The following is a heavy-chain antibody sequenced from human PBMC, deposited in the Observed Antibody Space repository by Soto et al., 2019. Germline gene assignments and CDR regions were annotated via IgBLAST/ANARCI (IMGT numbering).Heavy chain of an antibody. CDR3: ARLNYYASYGYRHGPYYFDS. D-gene: IGHD3-10*01. Sequence: SETLSLTCSVYGASISSVGYYWSWIRHHPGKGLEFIGYIYNTGGTTCKPSLRSRRTISLDTSKKHFALRPRTGNSADTAMYNCARLNYYASYGYRHGPYYFDSWGKGPLGTVS. J-gene: IGHJ4*02. CDR2: IYNTGGT. V-gene: IGHV4-31*03. CDR1: GASISSVGYY.